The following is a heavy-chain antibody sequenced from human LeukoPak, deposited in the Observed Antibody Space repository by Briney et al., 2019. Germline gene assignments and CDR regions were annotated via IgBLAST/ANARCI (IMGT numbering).Heavy chain of an antibody. D-gene: IGHD2-15*01. CDR1: GYTFTSYG. Sequence: ASVKVSCKASGYTFTSYGISWVRQAPGQGLEWMGWISAYNGNTNYAQKLQGRVTMTIDTSTSTAYMELRSLRSDDTAVYYCARRGRNIVDYYMDVWGKGTTVTVSS. CDR3: ARRGRNIVDYYMDV. CDR2: ISAYNGNT. J-gene: IGHJ6*03. V-gene: IGHV1-18*01.